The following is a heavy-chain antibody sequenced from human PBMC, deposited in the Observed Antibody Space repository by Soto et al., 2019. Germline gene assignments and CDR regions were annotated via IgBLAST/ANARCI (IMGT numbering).Heavy chain of an antibody. D-gene: IGHD4-17*01. Sequence: LSLTCAVYGGSFSGYYWSWIRQPPGKGLEWIGEINHSGSTNYNPSLKSRVTISVDTSKNQFSLKLSSVTAADTAVYYCARGLGTTVTTYAYYYYYGMDFWGQGTTVTVFS. CDR1: GGSFSGYY. CDR2: INHSGST. CDR3: ARGLGTTVTTYAYYYYYGMDF. J-gene: IGHJ6*02. V-gene: IGHV4-34*01.